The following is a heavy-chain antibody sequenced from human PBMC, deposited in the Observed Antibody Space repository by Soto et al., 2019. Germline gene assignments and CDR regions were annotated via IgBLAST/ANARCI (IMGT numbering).Heavy chain of an antibody. D-gene: IGHD3-10*01. Sequence: EVQLLESGGGLVQPGGSLRLSCAASGFTFSNYAMSWVRQAPGKGLEWVSGISGNGANTFYADSVKGRLTISRDNSKNTLYLQLNSLRADDTAVSYCANTWRGLGTYYQADYSGQGTLVTVSS. CDR1: GFTFSNYA. V-gene: IGHV3-23*01. CDR2: ISGNGANT. J-gene: IGHJ4*02. CDR3: ANTWRGLGTYYQADY.